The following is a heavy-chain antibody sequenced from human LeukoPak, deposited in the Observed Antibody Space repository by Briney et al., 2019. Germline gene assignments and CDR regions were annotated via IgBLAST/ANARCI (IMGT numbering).Heavy chain of an antibody. CDR2: INHSGST. J-gene: IGHJ6*02. D-gene: IGHD4-17*01. CDR1: GGSFSGYY. V-gene: IGHV4-34*01. CDR3: ARGARTVTTRYYYYYYGMDV. Sequence: PSETLSLTCAVYGGSFSGYYWSWIRQPPGKGLEWIGEINHSGSTNYNPSLKSRVTISVDTSKNQFSLKLSSVTAADTAVYYCARGARTVTTRYYYYYYGMDVWGQGTTVTVSS.